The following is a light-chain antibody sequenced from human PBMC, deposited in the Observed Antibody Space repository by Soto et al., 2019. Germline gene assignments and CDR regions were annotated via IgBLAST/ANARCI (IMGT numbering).Light chain of an antibody. CDR1: ESVISGY. J-gene: IGKJ4*01. V-gene: IGKV3-20*01. CDR3: QQYVTSLT. Sequence: DIVLTQSPATLSLSPGERAPLSCRASESVISGYVAWYQQKPGQAPRLLIYSASTRVTGIPDRFSGSGSGTDFTLTISRLEPEDFAVYYCQQYVTSLTFGGGTKVDIK. CDR2: SAS.